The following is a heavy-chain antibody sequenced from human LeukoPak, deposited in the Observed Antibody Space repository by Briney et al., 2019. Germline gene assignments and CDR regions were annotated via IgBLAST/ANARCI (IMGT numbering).Heavy chain of an antibody. CDR3: ARGSGSSPSAFDI. CDR2: IYHSGST. J-gene: IGHJ3*02. D-gene: IGHD1-26*01. Sequence: PSQTLSLTCTVSGGSISSGGYYWSWIRQPPGKGLEWIGYIYHSGSTYYNPSLKSRVTISVDTSKNQFSLKLSSVTAADTAVYYCARGSGSSPSAFDIWGQGTMVTVSS. CDR1: GGSISSGGYY. V-gene: IGHV4-30-2*01.